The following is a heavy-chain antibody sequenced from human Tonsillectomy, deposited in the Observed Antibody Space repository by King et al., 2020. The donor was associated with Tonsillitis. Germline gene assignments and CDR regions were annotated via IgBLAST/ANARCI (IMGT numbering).Heavy chain of an antibody. CDR3: TTDRLRYFDWLHSADY. J-gene: IGHJ4*02. V-gene: IGHV3-15*01. Sequence: MNWVSQAPGKGLEWVGRIKSKTDGWTTDYAAPVKGRFTISRDDSKNTLYLQMNSLKTEETAVYYFTTDRLRYFDWLHSADYWCQGTLVTVSS. D-gene: IGHD3-9*01. CDR2: IKSKTDGWTT.